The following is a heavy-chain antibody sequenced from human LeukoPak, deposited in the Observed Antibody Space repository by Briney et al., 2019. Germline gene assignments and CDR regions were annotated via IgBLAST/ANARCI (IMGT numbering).Heavy chain of an antibody. J-gene: IGHJ4*02. CDR3: AKGRCSGPGCDSFDY. D-gene: IGHD5-12*01. Sequence: GGSLRLSCAASGLGFGKYAMAWVRQAPGKGLECVSIISDDSSFTYYLDSVKGRSTIFRDNSKNTLYLHMNSLKAEDTAVYYCAKGRCSGPGCDSFDYWGQGTLVTVSS. CDR1: GLGFGKYA. V-gene: IGHV3-23*01. CDR2: ISDDSSFT.